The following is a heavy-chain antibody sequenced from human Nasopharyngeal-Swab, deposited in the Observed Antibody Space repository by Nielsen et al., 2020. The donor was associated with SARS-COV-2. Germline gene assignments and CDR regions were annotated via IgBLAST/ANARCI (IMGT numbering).Heavy chain of an antibody. D-gene: IGHD1-26*01. J-gene: IGHJ4*02. CDR1: GFTISTNG. CDR3: ARDVAIVGATLEN. V-gene: IGHV3-48*02. Sequence: GGSLRLSCAASGFTISTNGMHWVRQAPGKGLEWLAYISSSSSTSYYADSVKGRFTISRDNPKNSLYLQMNSLRDEDTAVYYCARDVAIVGATLENWGQGTLVTVSS. CDR2: ISSSSSTS.